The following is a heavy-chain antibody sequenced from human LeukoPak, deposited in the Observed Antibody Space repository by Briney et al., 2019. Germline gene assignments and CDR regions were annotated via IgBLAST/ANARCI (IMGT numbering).Heavy chain of an antibody. CDR2: IDASGSDT. CDR1: EFPFSIYA. V-gene: IGHV3-23*01. CDR3: ADYRKPQGLDY. D-gene: IGHD1-14*01. Sequence: GGSLRLSCEVSEFPFSIYAMAWVRQAPGQGLEWVSAIDASGSDTYYTDSVKGRFTISRDDSKNTVYLQMNSLRVEDTAVYYCADYRKPQGLDYWGQGTLVTVSS. J-gene: IGHJ4*02.